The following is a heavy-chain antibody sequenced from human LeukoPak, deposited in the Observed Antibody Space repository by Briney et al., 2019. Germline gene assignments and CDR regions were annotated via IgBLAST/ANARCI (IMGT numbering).Heavy chain of an antibody. CDR2: IIPILGIA. CDR1: GGTFSSYA. D-gene: IGHD3-9*01. CDR3: ASSTGYDILTGPFDY. Sequence: GASVRVSCKASGGTFSSYAISWVRQAPGQGLEWMGRIIPILGIANYAQKFQGRVTITVDKSTSTAYMELSSLRSEDTAVYYCASSTGYDILTGPFDYWGQGTLVTVSS. J-gene: IGHJ4*02. V-gene: IGHV1-69*04.